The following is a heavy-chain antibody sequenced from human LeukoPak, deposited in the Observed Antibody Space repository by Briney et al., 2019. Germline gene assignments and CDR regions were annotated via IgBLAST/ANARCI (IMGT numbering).Heavy chain of an antibody. CDR2: IYHSGST. CDR1: GYSISSGYY. Sequence: PSETLSLTCTVSGYSISSGYYWGWIRQPPGKGLEWIGSIYHSGSTYYNPSLKSRVTISVDTSKNQFSLKLSSVTAADTAVYYCARDRPPQYSSSSQMGWLDVWGKGTTVTVSS. J-gene: IGHJ6*04. V-gene: IGHV4-38-2*02. CDR3: ARDRPPQYSSSSQMGWLDV. D-gene: IGHD6-6*01.